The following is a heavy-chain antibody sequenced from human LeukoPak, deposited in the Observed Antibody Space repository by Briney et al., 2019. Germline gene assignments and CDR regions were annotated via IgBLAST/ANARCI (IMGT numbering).Heavy chain of an antibody. D-gene: IGHD5-18*01. CDR1: GFIFSSYA. CDR3: ARDLAAMALYYFDY. Sequence: GGSLRLSCAASGFIFSSYAMHWVRQAPGKGLEWVAVISYDGSNKYYADSVKGRFTISRDNSKNTLYLQMNSLRAEDTAVYYCARDLAAMALYYFDYWGQGTLVTVSS. J-gene: IGHJ4*02. V-gene: IGHV3-30-3*01. CDR2: ISYDGSNK.